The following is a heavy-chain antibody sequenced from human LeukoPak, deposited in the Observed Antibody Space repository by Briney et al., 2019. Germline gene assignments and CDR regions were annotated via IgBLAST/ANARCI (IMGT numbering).Heavy chain of an antibody. J-gene: IGHJ4*02. Sequence: GESLKISCKGSGYSFTGYWIAWVRQMPGKGLEWMGIIYPGDSTTKYSPSFQGQVTISADKSINTAYLQWSSLEASDTAMYYCARLISMVRGDFDYWGQGTLVTVSS. CDR2: IYPGDSTT. CDR1: GYSFTGYW. CDR3: ARLISMVRGDFDY. V-gene: IGHV5-51*01. D-gene: IGHD3-10*01.